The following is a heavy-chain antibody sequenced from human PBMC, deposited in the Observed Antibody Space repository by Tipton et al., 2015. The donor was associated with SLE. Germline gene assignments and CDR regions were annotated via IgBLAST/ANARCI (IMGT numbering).Heavy chain of an antibody. V-gene: IGHV4-59*11. CDR2: IYYSGST. CDR3: ARDGPYYSSVTGAFDI. J-gene: IGHJ3*02. D-gene: IGHD3-22*01. CDR1: GGSLSSHY. Sequence: TLSLTCTVSGGSLSSHYWSWIRQPPGQGLEWIGCIYYSGSTNYNPPLKSRVTISVDTSKNQFSLKLGSVTAADTAVYYCARDGPYYSSVTGAFDIWGQGTMVTVSS.